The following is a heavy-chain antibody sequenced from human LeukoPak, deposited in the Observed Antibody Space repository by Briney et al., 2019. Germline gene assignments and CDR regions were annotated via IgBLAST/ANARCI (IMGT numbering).Heavy chain of an antibody. J-gene: IGHJ4*02. CDR1: GFTFSDYY. V-gene: IGHV3-15*01. CDR3: TTDDYSNYDLVY. D-gene: IGHD4-11*01. Sequence: GGSLRLSCAASGFTFSDYYMSWIRQAPGKGLEWVGRIKRKTDDGTTDYAAPVKGRFTISRDDSKNTLYLQMNSLKTEDTAVYYCTTDDYSNYDLVYWGQGTLVTVSS. CDR2: IKRKTDDGTT.